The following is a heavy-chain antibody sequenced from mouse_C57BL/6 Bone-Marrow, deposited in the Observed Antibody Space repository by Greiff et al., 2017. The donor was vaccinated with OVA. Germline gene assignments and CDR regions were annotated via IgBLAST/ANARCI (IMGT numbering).Heavy chain of an antibody. Sequence: VQLQQSGAELVKPGASVQLSCKASGYTFTSYWMHWVKQRPGQGLEWIGMIHPNSGSTNYNEKFKSKATLTVDKSSSTAYMQLSSLTSEDSAVYYCARKETTAGFAYWGQGTLVTVSA. CDR3: ARKETTAGFAY. V-gene: IGHV1-64*01. J-gene: IGHJ3*01. CDR1: GYTFTSYW. D-gene: IGHD1-2*01. CDR2: IHPNSGST.